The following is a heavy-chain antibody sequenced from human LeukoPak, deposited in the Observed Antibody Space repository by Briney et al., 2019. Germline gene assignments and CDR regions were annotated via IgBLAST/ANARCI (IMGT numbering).Heavy chain of an antibody. CDR2: IRSSSSDI. D-gene: IGHD1-26*01. V-gene: IGHV3-21*01. CDR3: ARVRSGSLDY. Sequence: GGSLRLSCAASGFTFSSYSMNWVRQAPGKGLEWVSFIRSSSSDIYYADSVKGRFTISRDNAKNSLYLQMDSLRAEDTAVYYCARVRSGSLDYWGQGMLVTVSS. J-gene: IGHJ4*02. CDR1: GFTFSSYS.